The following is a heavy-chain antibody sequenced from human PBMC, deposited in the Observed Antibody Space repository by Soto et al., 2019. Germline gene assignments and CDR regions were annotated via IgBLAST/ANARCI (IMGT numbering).Heavy chain of an antibody. CDR3: AKGSIEYSASVDN. CDR2: ISARGGSS. Sequence: EVQLLESGGGLVQPGGSLRLSCAASGFSFSSHAMVWVRQAPGKGLEWVSVISARGGSSYFADSVKGRFTISRDNSKNVLSLEMNSVRVEDTAIYFCAKGSIEYSASVDNWGQGTLVLVSS. D-gene: IGHD5-12*01. CDR1: GFSFSSHA. V-gene: IGHV3-23*01. J-gene: IGHJ4*02.